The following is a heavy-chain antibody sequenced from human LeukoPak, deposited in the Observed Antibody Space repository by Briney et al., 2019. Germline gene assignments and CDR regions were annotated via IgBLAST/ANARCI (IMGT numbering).Heavy chain of an antibody. CDR3: LREETIVVIREPPP. V-gene: IGHV3-7*01. J-gene: IGHJ4*02. D-gene: IGHD3-22*01. Sequence: GGPLRLSCAASGFTFSNYWMSWVRQAPGKGLEWVANINQDGSDKYYVDSVEGRFTISRDNAKNSLYLQMNSLRAEDTAIYYCLREETIVVIREPPPRGQGTLVTVSS. CDR2: INQDGSDK. CDR1: GFTFSNYW.